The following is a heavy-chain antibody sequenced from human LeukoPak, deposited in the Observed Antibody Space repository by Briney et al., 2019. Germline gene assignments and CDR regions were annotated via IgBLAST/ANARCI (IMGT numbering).Heavy chain of an antibody. CDR2: ISDSSSYI. D-gene: IGHD3-22*01. J-gene: IGHJ4*02. CDR3: ATGGITSGYFSPFDS. V-gene: IGHV3-21*01. Sequence: GGSLRLSCAASGFTFSAFAMSWVRQAPGKGLEWVSSISDSSSYINLADSVKGRFTISRDDSKNTLSLHMNSLRTEDTAVYYCATGGITSGYFSPFDSWGQGTLVTVSS. CDR1: GFTFSAFA.